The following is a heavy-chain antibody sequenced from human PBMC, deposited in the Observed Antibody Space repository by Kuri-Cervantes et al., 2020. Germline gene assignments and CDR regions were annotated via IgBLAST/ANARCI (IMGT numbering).Heavy chain of an antibody. CDR2: IKQDGSEK. J-gene: IGHJ4*02. Sequence: GGSLRLSCAASGFTFSSYWTSWVRQAPGKGLEWVANIKQDGSEKDYVDSVKGRFAISRDNAKNTLYLQMNSLRAEDTAVYYCVREGEVGVAQFDYWGQGTLVTVSS. CDR1: GFTFSSYW. V-gene: IGHV3-7*01. CDR3: VREGEVGVAQFDY. D-gene: IGHD1-26*01.